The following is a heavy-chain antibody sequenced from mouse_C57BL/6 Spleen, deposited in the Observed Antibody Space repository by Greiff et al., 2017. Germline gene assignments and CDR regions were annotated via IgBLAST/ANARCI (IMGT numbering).Heavy chain of an antibody. J-gene: IGHJ3*01. Sequence: VQLQQPGAELVRPGTSVKLSCKASGYTFTSYWMHWVKQRPGQGLEWIGVIDPSDSYTNYNQKFKGKATLTVDTSSSTAYMQLSSLTSEDSAVYCCAISDDGPSWFAYWGKGTLVTVSA. CDR1: GYTFTSYW. D-gene: IGHD2-3*01. V-gene: IGHV1-59*01. CDR3: AISDDGPSWFAY. CDR2: IDPSDSYT.